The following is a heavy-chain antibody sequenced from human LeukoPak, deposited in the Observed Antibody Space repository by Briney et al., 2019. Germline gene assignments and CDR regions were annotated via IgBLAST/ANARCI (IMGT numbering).Heavy chain of an antibody. V-gene: IGHV1-8*02. Sequence: AASVKVSCKASGGTFSSYAISWVRQAPGQGLEWMGWMNPNSGNTGYAQKFQGRVTMTRNTSISTAYMELSSLRSEDTAVYYCARGCLSSSNYYYYYYYMDVWGKGTTVTVSS. CDR3: ARGCLSSSNYYYYYYYMDV. CDR1: GGTFSSYA. D-gene: IGHD6-6*01. J-gene: IGHJ6*03. CDR2: MNPNSGNT.